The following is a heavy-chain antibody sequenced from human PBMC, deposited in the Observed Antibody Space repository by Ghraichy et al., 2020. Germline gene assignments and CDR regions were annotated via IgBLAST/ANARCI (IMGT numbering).Heavy chain of an antibody. D-gene: IGHD6-6*01. CDR2: ILHDGHNT. Sequence: SCAASAFTFSDYPMSWVRQAPGKGLEWVALILHDGHNTYYTDSVKGRFSISRDTSRTTLYLQMNSLTPDDTAVYFCARGPYTSSSGVADYWGQGTLVTVSS. CDR1: AFTFSDYP. V-gene: IGHV3-30-3*01. CDR3: ARGPYTSSSGVADY. J-gene: IGHJ4*02.